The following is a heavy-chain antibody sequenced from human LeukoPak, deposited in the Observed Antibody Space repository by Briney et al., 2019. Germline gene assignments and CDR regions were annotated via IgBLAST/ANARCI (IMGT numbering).Heavy chain of an antibody. CDR2: INHSGST. J-gene: IGHJ6*02. V-gene: IGHV4-34*01. CDR1: GGSFSGYY. D-gene: IGHD2-2*01. Sequence: SETLSLTCAVYGGSFSGYYWSWIRQPPGKGLEWIGEINHSGSTNYNPSLKSRVTISVDTSKNQFSLKLSSVTAADTAVYYCARAPAAIGVAYYYGMDVWGQGTTVTVSS. CDR3: ARAPAAIGVAYYYGMDV.